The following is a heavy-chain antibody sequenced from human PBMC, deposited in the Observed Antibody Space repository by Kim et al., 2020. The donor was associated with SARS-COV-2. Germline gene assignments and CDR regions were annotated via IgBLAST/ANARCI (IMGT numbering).Heavy chain of an antibody. J-gene: IGHJ3*02. CDR2: ST. CDR3: ARQASRAFDI. Sequence: STYDNPSLKSRVTISVDTPKTPFSLKLSSVTAADTAVYYCARQASRAFDIWGQGTMVTVSS. V-gene: IGHV4-39*01.